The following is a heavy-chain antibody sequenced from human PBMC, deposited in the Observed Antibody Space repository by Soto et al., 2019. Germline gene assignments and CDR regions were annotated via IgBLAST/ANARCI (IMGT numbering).Heavy chain of an antibody. Sequence: QVQLVKSGAEVKKPGSSVMVSCKASGYTCTSYGISWVRQAPGQGLEWMGWISAYNGTTNYAQKLQGRVTMTTDTSESKDYMELRILTYDDTAVHYCTRDGGDDYNYCCQGTQVTVSS. CDR1: GYTCTSYG. J-gene: IGHJ4*02. V-gene: IGHV1-18*01. D-gene: IGHD2-21*02. CDR3: TRDGGDDYNY. CDR2: ISAYNGTT.